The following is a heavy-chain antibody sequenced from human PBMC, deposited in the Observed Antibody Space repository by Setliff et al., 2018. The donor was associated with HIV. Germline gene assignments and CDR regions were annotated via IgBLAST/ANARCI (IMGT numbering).Heavy chain of an antibody. Sequence: PSETLSLTCTVSGGSIRTGAYYWSWIRQPAGKGLEWIGRIYNSGSTIYNPSLKSRVTLSLDTSKNQFSLKLSSVTAADTAMYYCVRDDYGYNGKGFDYWGPGTLVTVSS. V-gene: IGHV4-61*02. CDR3: VRDDYGYNGKGFDY. J-gene: IGHJ4*02. CDR1: GGSIRTGAYY. D-gene: IGHD4-17*01. CDR2: IYNSGST.